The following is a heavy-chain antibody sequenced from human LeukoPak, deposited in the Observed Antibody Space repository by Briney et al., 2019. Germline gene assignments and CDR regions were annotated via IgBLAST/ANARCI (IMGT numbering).Heavy chain of an antibody. V-gene: IGHV4-39*01. D-gene: IGHD6-19*01. CDR3: ARHSSSGFKRAFDI. CDR1: GGSISSSSYY. Sequence: SETLSLTCTVSGGSISSSSYYWGWIRQPPGKGLEWIGSIYYSGSTYYNPSLKSRVTIPVDTSKNQFSLKLSSVTAADTAVYYCARHSSSGFKRAFDIWGQGTMVTVSS. CDR2: IYYSGST. J-gene: IGHJ3*02.